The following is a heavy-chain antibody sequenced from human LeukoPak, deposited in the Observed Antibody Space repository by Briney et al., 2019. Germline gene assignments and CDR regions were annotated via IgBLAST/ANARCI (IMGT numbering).Heavy chain of an antibody. CDR1: GGSVSGYY. D-gene: IGHD2-15*01. V-gene: IGHV4-59*02. CDR2: VYYSGST. CDR3: ARIHRYCSGGACYVLDN. J-gene: IGHJ4*02. Sequence: PSETLSLTCVVSGGSVSGYYWGWIRQPPGRGLEWIGYVYYSGSTNYNPSFKSRITISVDTSRNQFSLQLSSVTAADTAVYYCARIHRYCSGGACYVLDNWGQGTLVAVSS.